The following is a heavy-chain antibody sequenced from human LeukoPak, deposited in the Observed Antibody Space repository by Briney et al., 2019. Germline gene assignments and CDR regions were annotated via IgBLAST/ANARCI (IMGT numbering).Heavy chain of an antibody. V-gene: IGHV4-39*01. Sequence: SETLSLTCTVSGGSISSSSYYWGWIRQPPGKGLEWIGSIYYSGSTYYNPSLKSRVTISVDTSKNQFSLKLSSVTAADTAVYYSARGSSGWFLYWGQGTLVTVSS. J-gene: IGHJ4*02. CDR2: IYYSGST. CDR3: ARGSSGWFLY. D-gene: IGHD6-19*01. CDR1: GGSISSSSYY.